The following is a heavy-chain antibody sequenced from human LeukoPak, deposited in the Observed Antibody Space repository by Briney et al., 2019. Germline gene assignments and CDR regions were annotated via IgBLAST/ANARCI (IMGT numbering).Heavy chain of an antibody. CDR2: FDPEDGET. V-gene: IGHV1-24*01. D-gene: IGHD5-18*01. J-gene: IGHJ6*02. CDR3: ASLPKEHTTAMATGDYYYYGMDV. Sequence: ASVKVSCKVSGYTLTELSMHWVRQAPGKGLEWMGGFDPEDGETIYAQKFQGRVTITADESTSTAYMELSSLRSEDTAVYYCASLPKEHTTAMATGDYYYYGMDVWGQGTTVTVSS. CDR1: GYTLTELS.